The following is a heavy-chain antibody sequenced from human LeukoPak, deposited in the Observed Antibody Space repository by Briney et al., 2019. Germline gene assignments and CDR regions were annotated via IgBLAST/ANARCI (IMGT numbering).Heavy chain of an antibody. CDR1: GFDFGDYG. CDR3: AKRGGSDWYFDV. CDR2: LSWNSGDL. J-gene: IGHJ2*01. Sequence: GGSLRLSCAASGFDFGDYGMHWVRQAPGKGLEWVSGLSWNSGDLDYADSVKGRFTISRDNAKNSLYLQVNSLRTDDTAFYYCAKRGGSDWYFDVWGRGTLVTVSS. V-gene: IGHV3-9*01.